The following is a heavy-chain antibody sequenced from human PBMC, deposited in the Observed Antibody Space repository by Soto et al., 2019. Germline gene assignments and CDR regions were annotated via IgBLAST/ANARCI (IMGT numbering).Heavy chain of an antibody. D-gene: IGHD5-12*01. CDR2: IKSKTDGGTT. J-gene: IGHJ4*02. Sequence: GGSLRLSCAASGFTFSSACINWVRQAPGKGLEWVGRIKSKTDGGTTDFAAPVKGRFAISRDDSKDMVYLQMNSLKTEDTAVYYCTTDHACSGYENFDYWGQGTLVTVSP. V-gene: IGHV3-15*07. CDR3: TTDHACSGYENFDY. CDR1: GFTFSSAC.